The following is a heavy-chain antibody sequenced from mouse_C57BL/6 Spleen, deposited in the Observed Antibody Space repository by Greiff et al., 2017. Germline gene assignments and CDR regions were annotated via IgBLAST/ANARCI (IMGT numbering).Heavy chain of an antibody. Sequence: VQLQQSGPELVKPGASVKLSCKASGYTFTSYDITWVKQRPGQGLEWIGWIYPRDGSTKYNEKFKGKVTLTVDTSSSTAYMELRSLTSEGSRVYFCARRSTGYAMDEWGEETSVTVSS. CDR1: GYTFTSYD. CDR3: ARRSTGYAMDE. CDR2: IYPRDGST. J-gene: IGHJ4*01. V-gene: IGHV1-85*01.